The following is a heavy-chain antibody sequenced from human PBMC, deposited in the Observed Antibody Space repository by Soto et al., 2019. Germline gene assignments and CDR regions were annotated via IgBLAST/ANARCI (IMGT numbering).Heavy chain of an antibody. Sequence: QVQLVESGGGVVQPGRSLRLSCAASGFTFSSYGMHWVRQAPGKGLEWVAVISYDGSNKYYADSVKGRFTISRDNPKNTLYLQMNSLRAEDTAVYYCAKGGIQLWAEFDYWGQGTLVTVSS. CDR2: ISYDGSNK. J-gene: IGHJ4*02. D-gene: IGHD5-18*01. CDR3: AKGGIQLWAEFDY. CDR1: GFTFSSYG. V-gene: IGHV3-30*18.